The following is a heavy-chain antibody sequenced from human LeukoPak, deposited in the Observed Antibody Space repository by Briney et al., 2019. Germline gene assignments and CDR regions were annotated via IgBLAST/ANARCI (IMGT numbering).Heavy chain of an antibody. V-gene: IGHV3-30*18. CDR1: GFAFSNYG. CDR2: ISYDGSNK. D-gene: IGHD2-15*01. CDR3: AKLRSYDIVVVVAATDFDY. J-gene: IGHJ4*02. Sequence: PGGSQRLSCAASGFAFSNYGMHWVRQAPGKGLEWVAVISYDGSNKYYADSVKGRFTISRDNSKNTLYLQMNSLRAEDTAVYYCAKLRSYDIVVVVAATDFDYWGQGTLVTVSS.